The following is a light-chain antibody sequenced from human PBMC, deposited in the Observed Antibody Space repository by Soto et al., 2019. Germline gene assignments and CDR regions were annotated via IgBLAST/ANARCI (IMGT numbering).Light chain of an antibody. CDR3: GTWDSSLSVVI. V-gene: IGLV1-51*01. CDR1: SSNIGNNF. Sequence: QSVLTQPPSVSAAPGQKVTISCSGSSSNIGNNFVSWYQQLPGTAPRLLIYDNNNRPSGIPDRFSGSQSGTSATLAITGLQTGDEADYFCGTWDSSLSVVIFGGWTKLTFL. CDR2: DNN. J-gene: IGLJ2*01.